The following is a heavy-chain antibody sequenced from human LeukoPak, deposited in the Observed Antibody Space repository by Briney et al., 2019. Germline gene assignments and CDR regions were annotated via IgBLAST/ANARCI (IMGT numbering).Heavy chain of an antibody. V-gene: IGHV3-48*04. D-gene: IGHD1-14*01. CDR2: ISSSSSTI. CDR3: ARRRGTHPSYFDY. J-gene: IGHJ4*02. CDR1: GFTFSSYS. Sequence: PGGSLRLSCAASGFTFSSYSMSWVRQAPGKGLEWVSYISSSSSTIYYADSVKGRFTISRDNAKNSLYLQMNSLRAEDTAVYYCARRRGTHPSYFDYWGQGTLVTVSS.